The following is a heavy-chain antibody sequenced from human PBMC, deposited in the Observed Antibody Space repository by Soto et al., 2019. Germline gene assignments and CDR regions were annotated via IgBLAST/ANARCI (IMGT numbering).Heavy chain of an antibody. V-gene: IGHV4-59*11. CDR1: CGSLSTHH. J-gene: IGHJ4*02. CDR3: ARGPNYDQWSPIDY. D-gene: IGHD3-3*01. Sequence: SETLSPTRPVSCGSLSTHHRSWIPQPPGKGLEWIGYFDKVGNTDYNPALKSRPTISIDTSKNQFSLKLSSVTAADTAVYYCARGPNYDQWSPIDYWGQGTLVTVSS. CDR2: FDKVGNT.